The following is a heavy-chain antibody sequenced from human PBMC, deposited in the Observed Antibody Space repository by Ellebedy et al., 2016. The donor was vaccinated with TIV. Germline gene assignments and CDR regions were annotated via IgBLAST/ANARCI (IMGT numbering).Heavy chain of an antibody. CDR3: ARGWRVGATMRMYWFDP. Sequence: MPSATLSLTCAGYGGSFSGYEWSWIRQPPGKGLEWIGEINHSGSTNYNPSLKSRVTMSVDTSKTQFSLKLSSVTAADTGVYYCARGWRVGATMRMYWFDPWGQGTLVTVSS. CDR1: GGSFSGYE. V-gene: IGHV4-34*01. D-gene: IGHD1-26*01. J-gene: IGHJ5*02. CDR2: INHSGST.